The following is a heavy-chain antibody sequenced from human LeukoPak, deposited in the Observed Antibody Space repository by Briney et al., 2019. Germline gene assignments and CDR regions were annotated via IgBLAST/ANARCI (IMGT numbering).Heavy chain of an antibody. D-gene: IGHD3-16*01. CDR1: GFAFDDSY. CDR2: INGGGGTY. J-gene: IGHJ4*02. CDR3: VKGGLWVDFDY. Sequence: PGGSLRLSCAASGFAFDDSYMSWVRQAPGKGLEWVSYINGGGGTYYYADSVRGRFTNSRDNAKNTLYLQMNSLRAEDTAVYYCVKGGLWVDFDYRGQGTLVTVSS. V-gene: IGHV3-11*01.